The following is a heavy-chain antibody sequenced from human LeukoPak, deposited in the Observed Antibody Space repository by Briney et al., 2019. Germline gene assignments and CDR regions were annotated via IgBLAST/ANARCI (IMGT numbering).Heavy chain of an antibody. CDR3: ARVGGYTPLTLDY. V-gene: IGHV1-69*05. J-gene: IGHJ4*02. D-gene: IGHD5-12*01. Sequence: ASVKVSCKASGGTFSSYAISWVRQAPGQGLEWMGGIIPIFGTANYAQKFQGRVTITTDESTSTAYMELSSLRSEDTAVYYCARVGGYTPLTLDYWGQGALVTVSS. CDR1: GGTFSSYA. CDR2: IIPIFGTA.